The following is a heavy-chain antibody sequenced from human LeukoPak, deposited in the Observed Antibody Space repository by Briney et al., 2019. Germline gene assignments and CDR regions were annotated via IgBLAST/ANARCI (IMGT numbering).Heavy chain of an antibody. CDR3: ARGHVVTDAFDI. CDR2: INPNSGGT. Sequence: ASVKVSCKASGYTFTGYYMHWVRQAPGQGLEWMGRINPNSGGTYYAQKFQGRVTMTRDTSISTAYMELSRLRSDDTAVYYCARGHVVTDAFDIWGQGTMVTVSS. J-gene: IGHJ3*02. D-gene: IGHD2-21*01. CDR1: GYTFTGYY. V-gene: IGHV1-2*06.